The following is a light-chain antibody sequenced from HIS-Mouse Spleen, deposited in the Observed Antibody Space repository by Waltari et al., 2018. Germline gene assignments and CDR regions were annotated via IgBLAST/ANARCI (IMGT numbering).Light chain of an antibody. CDR2: GKN. V-gene: IGLV3-19*01. J-gene: IGLJ1*01. CDR3: NSRDSSGNHLSV. CDR1: SLRHYS. Sequence: SSELTQDPAVSVALGQTVRITCQGDSLRHYSASWYQQNPGQAPVLVIYGKNNRPSGIPDRFSGSSSGNTASLTITGAQAEDEADYYCNSRDSSGNHLSVFGTGTKVTVL.